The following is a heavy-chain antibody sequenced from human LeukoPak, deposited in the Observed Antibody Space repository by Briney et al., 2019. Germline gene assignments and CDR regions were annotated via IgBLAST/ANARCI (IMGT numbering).Heavy chain of an antibody. Sequence: GGSLRLSCAASGFTLSSYWMTWVRQAPGKGLQWVANINQDGSEMYYVDSVKGRFTISRDNAKNSLYLQMNSLRAEDTAVYYCARDGCSTTSCYADWGQGTLVTVSS. CDR2: INQDGSEM. D-gene: IGHD2-2*01. J-gene: IGHJ4*02. CDR3: ARDGCSTTSCYAD. V-gene: IGHV3-7*05. CDR1: GFTLSSYW.